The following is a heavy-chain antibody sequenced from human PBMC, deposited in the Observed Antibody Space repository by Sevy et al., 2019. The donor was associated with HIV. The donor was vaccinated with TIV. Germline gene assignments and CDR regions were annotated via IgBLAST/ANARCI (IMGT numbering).Heavy chain of an antibody. J-gene: IGHJ4*02. CDR2: IWYDGSNK. V-gene: IGHV3-33*01. CDR1: GFTFSDYG. D-gene: IGHD3-10*01. CDR3: ARDTLLPLMVSMVRGALSFYFDY. Sequence: GGSLRLSCEASGFTFSDYGMHWVRQAPGKGLEWVAVIWYDGSNKYYADSVKGRFNISRDNSKNTLYLQMNSLRAEDTAVYYCARDTLLPLMVSMVRGALSFYFDYWGQGTLVTVSS.